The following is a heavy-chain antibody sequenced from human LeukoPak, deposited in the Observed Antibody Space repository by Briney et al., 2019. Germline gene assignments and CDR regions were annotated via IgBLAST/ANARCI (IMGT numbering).Heavy chain of an antibody. CDR1: GYTFTSYG. CDR2: ISAYNGNT. D-gene: IGHD2-2*02. Sequence: ASVKVSCKASGYTFTSYGISWVRQAPGQGLEWMGWISAYNGNTNYAQKLQGRVTMTTDTSTSTAYMELRSLRSDDTAVYYCAKLAVGCSSTSCHKARVTDYWGQGTLVTVSS. V-gene: IGHV1-18*01. CDR3: AKLAVGCSSTSCHKARVTDY. J-gene: IGHJ4*02.